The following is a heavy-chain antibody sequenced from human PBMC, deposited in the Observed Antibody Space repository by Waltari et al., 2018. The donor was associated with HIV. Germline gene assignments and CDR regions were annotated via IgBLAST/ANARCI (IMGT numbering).Heavy chain of an antibody. J-gene: IGHJ2*01. Sequence: QVQLQQWGAGLLKPSETLSLTCAVYGGSFSGYYWSWNRKPPGTGLELIGEINHSGSTNYTPSLKSRVTISVVTSKNQFSLKLSSVTAADTAVYYCARGVYSSSRSAQRYFDLWGRGTLVTVSS. V-gene: IGHV4-34*01. CDR3: ARGVYSSSRSAQRYFDL. D-gene: IGHD6-13*01. CDR2: INHSGST. CDR1: GGSFSGYY.